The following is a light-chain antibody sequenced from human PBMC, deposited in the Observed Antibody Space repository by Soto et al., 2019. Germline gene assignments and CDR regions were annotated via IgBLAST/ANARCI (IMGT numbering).Light chain of an antibody. CDR2: GVS. J-gene: IGLJ1*01. Sequence: QSALTQPRSVSGSPGQSVTISCTGTSSDVGGYKYVSWYQQKPGKAPKLIIYGVSRWPSGVPNRSSGSKSGNRASLTISGLQAEDEGDYYCCSYAGGPEVFGTGTKLTVL. V-gene: IGLV2-11*01. CDR1: SSDVGGYKY. CDR3: CSYAGGPEV.